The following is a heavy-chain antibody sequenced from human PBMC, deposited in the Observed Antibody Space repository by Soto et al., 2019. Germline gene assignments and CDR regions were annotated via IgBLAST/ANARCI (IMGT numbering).Heavy chain of an antibody. CDR3: AKARVVVTAIPLGDY. D-gene: IGHD2-21*02. CDR1: GFTFSSYA. J-gene: IGHJ4*02. CDR2: ISGSGGST. V-gene: IGHV3-23*01. Sequence: LRLSCAASGFTFSSYAMSWVRQAPGKGLEWVSAISGSGGSTYYADSVKGRFTISRDNSKNTLYLQMNSLRAEDTAVYYCAKARVVVTAIPLGDYWGQGTLVTVSS.